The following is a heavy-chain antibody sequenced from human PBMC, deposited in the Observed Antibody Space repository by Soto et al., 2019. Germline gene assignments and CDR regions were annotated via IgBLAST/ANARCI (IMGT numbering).Heavy chain of an antibody. CDR2: ISSSSSYI. CDR3: ARITTAMGGMDV. D-gene: IGHD1-1*01. V-gene: IGHV3-21*01. CDR1: GFTFSRYS. Sequence: GGSLRLSCAASGFTFSRYSMNWVRQAPGKGLEWVSSISSSSSYIYYADSVKGRFTISRDNAKNSLYLQMNSLRAEDTAVYYCARITTAMGGMDVWGQGTTVTVSS. J-gene: IGHJ6*02.